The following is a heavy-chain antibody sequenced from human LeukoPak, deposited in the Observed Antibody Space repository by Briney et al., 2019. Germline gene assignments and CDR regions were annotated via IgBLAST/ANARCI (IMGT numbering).Heavy chain of an antibody. D-gene: IGHD1-26*01. CDR3: AKDPFRSGGATKPNWFDP. CDR1: GFTFSSYA. J-gene: IGHJ5*02. CDR2: ISGSGGST. Sequence: GGSLRHSCAASGFTFSSYAMSWVRQAPGKGLEWVSAISGSGGSTYYADSVKGRFTISRDNSKNTLYLQMNSLRAEDTAVYYCAKDPFRSGGATKPNWFDPWGQGTLVTVSS. V-gene: IGHV3-23*01.